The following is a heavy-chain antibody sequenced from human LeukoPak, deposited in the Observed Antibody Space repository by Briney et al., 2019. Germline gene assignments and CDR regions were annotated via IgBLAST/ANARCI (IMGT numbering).Heavy chain of an antibody. CDR3: TTIKRGNIFGYFDF. CDR1: GGSMTTHH. V-gene: IGHV4-59*11. Sequence: PSETLSLTCTVSGGSMTTHHRNWIRQTPGKGLEWIGYVFDSGRTKENPSLKSRVTLSAGTSKNQLSLRLSSVTAADTAVYYCTTIKRGNIFGYFDFWGQGILVTVSS. J-gene: IGHJ4*02. CDR2: VFDSGRT. D-gene: IGHD5-18*01.